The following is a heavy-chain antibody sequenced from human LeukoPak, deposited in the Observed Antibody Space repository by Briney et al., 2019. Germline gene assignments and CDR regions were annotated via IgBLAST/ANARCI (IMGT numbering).Heavy chain of an antibody. D-gene: IGHD5-12*01. Sequence: SETLSLTCTVSGDSISRYYWNWIRQPPGKGLEWIGYIYYTGSTNYNPSLKSRVTISVDTSKNQFSLKLSSVTAADTAVYYCATNAGGYREAPFDYWGQGTLVTLSS. V-gene: IGHV4-59*01. CDR3: ATNAGGYREAPFDY. CDR1: GDSISRYY. J-gene: IGHJ4*02. CDR2: IYYTGST.